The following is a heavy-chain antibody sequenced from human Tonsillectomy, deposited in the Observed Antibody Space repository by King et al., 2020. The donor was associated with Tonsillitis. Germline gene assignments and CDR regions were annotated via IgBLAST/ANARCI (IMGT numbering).Heavy chain of an antibody. CDR2: ISYDGSNK. CDR3: AKLPTYDSSGYYPGYYFDY. CDR1: GFTFNSYG. J-gene: IGHJ4*02. Sequence: VQLVESGGGVVQPGRSLRLSCAASGFTFNSYGMHWVRQAPGKGLEWVAVISYDGSNKYYADSVKGRFTISRDNSKNTLFLQMNSLRAEDTAVYYCAKLPTYDSSGYYPGYYFDYWGQGTLVTVSS. D-gene: IGHD3-22*01. V-gene: IGHV3-30*18.